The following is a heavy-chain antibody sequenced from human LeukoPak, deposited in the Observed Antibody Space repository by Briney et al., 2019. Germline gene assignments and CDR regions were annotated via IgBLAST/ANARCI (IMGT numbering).Heavy chain of an antibody. D-gene: IGHD2-2*01. V-gene: IGHV3-30-3*01. CDR2: ISYDGSNK. CDR1: GFTFSSYA. Sequence: GGSLRLSCAASGFTFSSYAMHWVRQAPGKGLEWVAVISYDGSNKYYADSVKGRFTISRDNSKNTLYLQMNSLRAEDTAVYYCAGVVPVAMGFLCYYMDVWGKGTTVTVSS. J-gene: IGHJ6*03. CDR3: AGVVPVAMGFLCYYMDV.